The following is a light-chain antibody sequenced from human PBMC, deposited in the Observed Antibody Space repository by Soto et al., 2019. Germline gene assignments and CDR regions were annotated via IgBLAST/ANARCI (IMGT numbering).Light chain of an antibody. CDR1: QSISSY. CDR2: AAS. V-gene: IGKV1-39*01. CDR3: QQSYSTPPT. Sequence: IQMTQSQSSLSSSVVDRVTITCRASQSISSYLNWYQQKPGKAHKLLIYAASSLQSGVPSRFSGSGSGTDFTLTISRLQPEDFATYYCQQSYSTPPTFGGGTKVDIK. J-gene: IGKJ4*01.